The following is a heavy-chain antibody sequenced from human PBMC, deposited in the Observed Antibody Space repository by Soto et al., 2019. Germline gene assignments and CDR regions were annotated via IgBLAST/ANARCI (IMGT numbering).Heavy chain of an antibody. J-gene: IGHJ4*02. CDR2: IYYSRST. Sequence: PSETLSLTCTVSGGSISSGDYYWSWIRQPPGKGLEWIGYIYYSRSTYYNPSLKRRVTISVDTSKNQFSLKLRSVTAADTAVYYWATMGSPATRLDCWDSGGQGRLVTVS. CDR3: ATMGSPATRLDCWDS. CDR1: GGSISSGDYY. V-gene: IGHV4-30-4*01. D-gene: IGHD2-21*02.